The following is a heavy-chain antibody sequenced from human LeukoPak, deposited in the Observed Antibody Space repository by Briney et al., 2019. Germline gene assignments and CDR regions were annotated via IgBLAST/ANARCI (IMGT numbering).Heavy chain of an antibody. CDR1: GGSISSGSYY. CDR3: ARDRYYYDSSGGRGLDY. D-gene: IGHD3-22*01. CDR2: IYTSGST. Sequence: SETLSLTCTVSGGSISSGSYYWSWIRQPAGKGLEWIGRIYTSGSTNSNPSLKSRVTMSVDTSKNQFSLKLSSVTAADTAVYYCARDRYYYDSSGGRGLDYWGQGTLVTVSS. J-gene: IGHJ4*02. V-gene: IGHV4-61*02.